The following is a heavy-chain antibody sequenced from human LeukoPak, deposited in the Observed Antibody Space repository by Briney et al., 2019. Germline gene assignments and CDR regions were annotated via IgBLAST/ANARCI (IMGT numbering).Heavy chain of an antibody. CDR3: AKTSVSSGWPELFDF. Sequence: PGGSLRLSCAASESTFDSYAMTWVRQAPGKGLEWVSAISGSGANTYYANSVKGRFTISRDNSKSTLFLQMDSLRAEDTAIYYCAKTSVSSGWPELFDFWGQGTLVTVSS. D-gene: IGHD6-19*01. V-gene: IGHV3-23*01. CDR2: ISGSGANT. CDR1: ESTFDSYA. J-gene: IGHJ4*02.